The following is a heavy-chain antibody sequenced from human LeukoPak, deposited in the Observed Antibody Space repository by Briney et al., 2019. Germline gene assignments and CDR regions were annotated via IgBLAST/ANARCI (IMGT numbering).Heavy chain of an antibody. CDR1: GFSLSTSGVG. CDR3: AHRRHDILTGYLNYFDY. D-gene: IGHD3-9*01. J-gene: IGHJ4*02. Sequence: ESGPTLVNPTQTLALTCTFSGFSLSTSGVGVDWIRQPPGKALEWLALIYWNDDKRYSPSLKSRLTITKDTSKNQVVLTMTNMDPVDTATYYCAHRRHDILTGYLNYFDYWGQGTLVTVSS. V-gene: IGHV2-5*01. CDR2: IYWNDDK.